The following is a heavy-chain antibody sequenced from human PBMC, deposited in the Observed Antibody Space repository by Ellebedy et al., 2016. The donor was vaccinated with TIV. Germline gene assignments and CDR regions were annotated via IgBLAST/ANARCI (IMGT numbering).Heavy chain of an antibody. V-gene: IGHV4-34*12. J-gene: IGHJ4*02. Sequence: ESLKISCAVYGDSFSGYYWSWIRQPPGKGLEWIGEVIHTGSTNYNPSLKSRVTISVDTSENQFSLNLSSVTAADTAVYYCARVRRESLWFAESQYFFDYWGQGTLVTVSS. CDR1: GDSFSGYY. CDR3: ARVRRESLWFAESQYFFDY. CDR2: VIHTGST. D-gene: IGHD3-10*01.